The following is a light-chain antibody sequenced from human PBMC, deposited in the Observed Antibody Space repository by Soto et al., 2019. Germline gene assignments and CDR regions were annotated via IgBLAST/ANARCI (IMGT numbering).Light chain of an antibody. J-gene: IGLJ1*01. CDR1: SSNIGSNY. V-gene: IGLV1-47*02. CDR3: SSYTGGNPSYV. Sequence: QSVLTQPPSASGTPGQRVTISCSGSSSNIGSNYVYWYQQLPGTAPKLLIYSNNQRPSGVPDRFSGSKSGTSASLAISGLRSEDEADYYCSSYTGGNPSYVFGTGTKLTVL. CDR2: SNN.